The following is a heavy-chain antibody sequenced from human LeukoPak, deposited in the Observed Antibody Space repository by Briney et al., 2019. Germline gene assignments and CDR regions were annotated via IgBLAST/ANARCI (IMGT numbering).Heavy chain of an antibody. D-gene: IGHD6-13*01. CDR1: GFTFSSYA. J-gene: IGHJ4*02. CDR2: ISYDGSNK. V-gene: IGHV3-30-3*01. Sequence: GGSLRLSCAASGFTFSSYAMHWVRQAPGKGLEWVAVISYDGSNKYYAGSVKGRFTISRDNSKNTLYLQMNSLRAEDTAVYYCARPTYSSSWPNYFDYWGQGTLVTVSS. CDR3: ARPTYSSSWPNYFDY.